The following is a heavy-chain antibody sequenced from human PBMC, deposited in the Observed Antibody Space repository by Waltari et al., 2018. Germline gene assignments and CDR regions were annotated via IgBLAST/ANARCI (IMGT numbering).Heavy chain of an antibody. D-gene: IGHD2-2*01. V-gene: IGHV1-2*02. CDR3: TRDPGIVVVPAGMRDGSSTSSYFDS. Sequence: QVQLVQSGAEVKKPGASVKVSCKASGYTFTGYCMHWVRQAPGQGLEWMGCVNPDSGVTNYAQKCQGRVTMTRDTSISTAYMGLSWLRSDDTAMYYCTRDPGIVVVPAGMRDGSSTSSYFDSWGQGTLVTVSS. CDR1: GYTFTGYC. J-gene: IGHJ4*02. CDR2: VNPDSGVT.